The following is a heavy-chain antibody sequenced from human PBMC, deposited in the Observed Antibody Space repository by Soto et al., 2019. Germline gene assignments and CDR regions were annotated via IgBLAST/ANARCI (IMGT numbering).Heavy chain of an antibody. CDR3: AKRYGSGSYRDFNSYYGMDI. CDR2: ISPTGEQR. CDR1: RFTFRNSG. V-gene: IGHV3-23*01. J-gene: IGHJ6*02. Sequence: PGGSLRLSCAASRFTFRNSGVSWVRQGPGKGLEWVSGISPTGEQRFYVDSVKGRFFISRDNSQNTLSLEMSNLRADDTAVYYCAKRYGSGSYRDFNSYYGMDIWGQGTSVTVSS. D-gene: IGHD3-10*01.